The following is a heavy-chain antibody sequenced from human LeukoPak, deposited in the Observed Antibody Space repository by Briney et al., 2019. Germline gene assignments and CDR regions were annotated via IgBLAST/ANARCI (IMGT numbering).Heavy chain of an antibody. V-gene: IGHV6-1*01. Sequence: SQTLSLTCAISGDSVSSNSAAWSWIRQSPSRGLEWLGRTHYRSKWYNDYAVFVKGRITINPDTSKNQFSLQLNSVTPEDTALYYCARGFGDHGLDYWGQGALVTVSS. CDR3: ARGFGDHGLDY. D-gene: IGHD2-21*02. CDR2: THYRSKWYN. J-gene: IGHJ4*02. CDR1: GDSVSSNSAA.